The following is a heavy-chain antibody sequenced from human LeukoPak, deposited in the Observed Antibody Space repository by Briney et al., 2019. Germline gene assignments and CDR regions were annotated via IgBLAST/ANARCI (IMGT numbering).Heavy chain of an antibody. J-gene: IGHJ4*02. CDR3: ARDVEYYYGSGKVAGDY. CDR2: IYSGGST. CDR1: GFTFSSYW. D-gene: IGHD3-10*01. V-gene: IGHV3-66*01. Sequence: GGSLRLSCAASGFTFSSYWMSWVRQAPGKGLEWVSVIYSGGSTYYADSVKGRFTISRDNSKNTLYLQMNSLRAEDTAVYYCARDVEYYYGSGKVAGDYWGQGTLVTVSS.